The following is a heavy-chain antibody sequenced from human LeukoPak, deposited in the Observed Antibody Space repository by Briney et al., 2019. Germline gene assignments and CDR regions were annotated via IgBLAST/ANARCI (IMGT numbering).Heavy chain of an antibody. Sequence: GRSLRLSCAASGFTFSTYATHWVRQAPGKGLEWVAVTSYDGGDKYYADSVKGRFTISRDQSKNTLYLQMNSLRAEDTAVYYCARDNRGWFDPWGQGTLVTVSS. J-gene: IGHJ5*02. CDR3: ARDNRGWFDP. CDR2: TSYDGGDK. CDR1: GFTFSTYA. V-gene: IGHV3-30-3*01.